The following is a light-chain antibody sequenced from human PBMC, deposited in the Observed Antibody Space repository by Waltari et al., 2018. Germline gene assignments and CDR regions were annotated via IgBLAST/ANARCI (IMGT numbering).Light chain of an antibody. J-gene: IGLJ3*02. V-gene: IGLV2-14*03. CDR1: NNDLGAYNY. CDR3: TSFRSGASWV. CDR2: DVN. Sequence: QSALTQPASVSGSPGQSIIISCAGTNNDLGAYNYVSWFQHHPGKPPKLIIHDVNQRPSGVSSRFSASKSDNTASLTISGLQAEDEANYYCTSFRSGASWVFGGGTTLTVL.